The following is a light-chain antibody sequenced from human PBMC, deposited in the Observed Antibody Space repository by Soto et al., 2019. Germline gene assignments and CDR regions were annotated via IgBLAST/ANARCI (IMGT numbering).Light chain of an antibody. V-gene: IGKV3-11*01. CDR2: DAS. CDR1: ESISSY. Sequence: EIVLTQSPATLSLSPGERATLSCRASESISSYLAWYQQKPGQAPSLLIYDASNRATGIPARFSGSGSGTDFTLTIDNLEAEDFAVYYCQQRSKWPLTFGGGTNVEIK. J-gene: IGKJ4*01. CDR3: QQRSKWPLT.